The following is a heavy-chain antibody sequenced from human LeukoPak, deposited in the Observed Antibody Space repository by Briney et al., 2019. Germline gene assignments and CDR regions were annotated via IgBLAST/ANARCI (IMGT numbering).Heavy chain of an antibody. CDR3: ARGNSVPYNWNDY. J-gene: IGHJ4*02. CDR2: ISAYNGNT. D-gene: IGHD1-1*01. CDR1: GYTFTGCY. Sequence: ASVKVSCKASGYTFTGCYIHWVRQAPGQGLEWMGWISAYNGNTYYAQKLQGRVTMTTDTSTSTAYMELRSLRSDDTAVYYCARGNSVPYNWNDYWGQGTLVTVSS. V-gene: IGHV1-18*04.